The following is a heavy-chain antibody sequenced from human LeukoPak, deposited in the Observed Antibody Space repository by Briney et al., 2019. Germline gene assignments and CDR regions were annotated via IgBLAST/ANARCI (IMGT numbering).Heavy chain of an antibody. J-gene: IGHJ4*02. CDR2: ILPIFGTA. CDR3: ATPLGSSSWYETGDY. D-gene: IGHD6-13*01. Sequence: GASVKVSCKASGGTFSSYAISWVRQAPGQGLEWMGGILPIFGTANYAQKFQGRVTITADKSTSTAYMELSSLRSEDTAVYYCATPLGSSSWYETGDYWGQGTLVTVSS. V-gene: IGHV1-69*06. CDR1: GGTFSSYA.